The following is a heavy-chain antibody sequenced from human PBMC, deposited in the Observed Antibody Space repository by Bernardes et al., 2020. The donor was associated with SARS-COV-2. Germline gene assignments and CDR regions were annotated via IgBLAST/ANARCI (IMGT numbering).Heavy chain of an antibody. J-gene: IGHJ4*02. CDR2: IDGGGGNT. Sequence: GGSLGLSCTAPGFTLYNYGLTWVRPAPGKGPGWVSTIDGGGGNTFYADPVKGRFTISRDNSKNTLYLKMHSLRAEDPAVFYCAKGAGGFLDSWGRGTLVTVSS. D-gene: IGHD3-16*01. CDR3: AKGAGGFLDS. V-gene: IGHV3-23*01. CDR1: GFTLYNYG.